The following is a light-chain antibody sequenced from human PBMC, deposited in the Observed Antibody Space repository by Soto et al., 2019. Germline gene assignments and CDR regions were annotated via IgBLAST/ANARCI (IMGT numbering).Light chain of an antibody. J-gene: IGKJ5*01. CDR2: AAY. Sequence: DIQLTQSPSFLCPSIGESVTITCRASQVISTSLAWYQVKPGKSPKLLIYAAYTLESGVTSRFSATVSGTEFSLTITSLQPEDFATYYCQPLFDSPITVGQETRLEIK. CDR3: QPLFDSPIT. V-gene: IGKV1-9*01. CDR1: QVISTS.